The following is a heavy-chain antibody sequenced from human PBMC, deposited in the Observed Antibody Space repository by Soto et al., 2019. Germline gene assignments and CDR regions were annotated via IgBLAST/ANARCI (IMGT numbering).Heavy chain of an antibody. J-gene: IGHJ4*02. CDR2: IYFNGTT. Sequence: PSETLSLTCTVSGVTLSGYYWSWIRQTPGKTLEWIGCIYFNGTTNYNPSLKSRVTISVDTSKNQFSPKLRSVTATDTAVYHCARAMGSQEYWGRGTLVTV. CDR1: GVTLSGYY. D-gene: IGHD1-26*01. V-gene: IGHV4-59*01. CDR3: ARAMGSQEY.